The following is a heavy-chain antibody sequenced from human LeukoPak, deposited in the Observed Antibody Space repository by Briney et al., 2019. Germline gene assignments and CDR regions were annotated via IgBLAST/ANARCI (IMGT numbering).Heavy chain of an antibody. CDR3: ARDLPAAVD. Sequence: GGSLRLSCEASGFSFSSYSMSWVRQAPGKGLEWVSFISRDSNDIYHADSVKGRFTISRDNAKNSLYLQMNSLRAEDTAVYYCARDLPAAVDWGQGTQVTVSS. CDR2: ISRDSNDI. J-gene: IGHJ4*02. D-gene: IGHD2-2*01. CDR1: GFSFSSYS. V-gene: IGHV3-21*01.